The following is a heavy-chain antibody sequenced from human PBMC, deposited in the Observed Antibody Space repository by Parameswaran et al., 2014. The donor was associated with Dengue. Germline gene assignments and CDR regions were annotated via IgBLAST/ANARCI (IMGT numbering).Heavy chain of an antibody. CDR2: IIPIFGTA. D-gene: IGHD3-22*01. V-gene: IGHV1-69*01. J-gene: IGHJ3*02. Sequence: SWVRQAPGQGLEWMGGIIPIFGTANYAQKFQGRVTITADESTSTAYMELSSLRSEDTAVYYCARDRASDYYDSSGDAFDIRGQGTMVTVSS. CDR3: ARDRASDYYDSSGDAFDI.